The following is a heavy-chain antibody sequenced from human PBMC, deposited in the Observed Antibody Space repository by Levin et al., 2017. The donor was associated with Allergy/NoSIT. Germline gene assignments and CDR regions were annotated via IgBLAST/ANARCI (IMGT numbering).Heavy chain of an antibody. CDR2: ISSSSSYI. CDR3: ARAGYCSSTSCYLVY. CDR1: GFTFSSYS. J-gene: IGHJ4*02. D-gene: IGHD2-2*01. V-gene: IGHV3-21*01. Sequence: GESLKISCAASGFTFSSYSMNWVRQAPGKGLEWVSSISSSSSYIYYADSVKGRFTISRDNAKNSLYLQMNSLRAEDTAVYYCARAGYCSSTSCYLVYWGQGTLVTVSS.